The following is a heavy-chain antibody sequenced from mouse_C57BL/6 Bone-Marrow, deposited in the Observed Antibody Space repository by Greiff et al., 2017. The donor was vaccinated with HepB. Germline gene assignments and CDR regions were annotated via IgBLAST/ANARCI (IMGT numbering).Heavy chain of an antibody. J-gene: IGHJ1*03. CDR1: GFTFSDYG. Sequence: EVQLVESGGGLVKPGGSLKLSCAASGFTFSDYGMHWVRQAPEKGLEWVAYISSGSGTIYYADTVKGRFTISRDNAKNTLFLQMTSLRSEDTAMYYCANPYYREYFDVWGTGTTVTVSS. CDR3: ANPYYREYFDV. CDR2: ISSGSGTI. D-gene: IGHD2-12*01. V-gene: IGHV5-17*01.